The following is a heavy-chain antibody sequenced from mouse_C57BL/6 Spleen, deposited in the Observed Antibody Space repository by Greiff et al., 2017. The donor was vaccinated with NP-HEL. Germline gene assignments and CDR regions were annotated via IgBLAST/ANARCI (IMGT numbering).Heavy chain of an antibody. CDR2: INPNNGGT. CDR3: ERGEDSTTVGEEAMDY. CDR1: GYTFTDYY. Sequence: EVQLQQSGPELVKPGASVKISCKASGYTFTDYYMNWVKQSHGKSLEWIGDINPNNGGTRYNQKFKGKATLTVDKSSSTAYMELRSLTSEDSAVYYCERGEDSTTVGEEAMDYWGQGTSVTVSS. J-gene: IGHJ4*01. D-gene: IGHD1-1*01. V-gene: IGHV1-26*01.